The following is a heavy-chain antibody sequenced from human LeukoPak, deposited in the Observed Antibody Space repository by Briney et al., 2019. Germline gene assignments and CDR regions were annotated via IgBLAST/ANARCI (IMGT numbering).Heavy chain of an antibody. V-gene: IGHV1-18*01. Sequence: GPVKVSCKASGYTFTSYGISWVRQALGQGLEWMGWISAYNGNTNYAQKLQGRVTMTTDTSTSTAYMELRSLRSDDTAVYYCARDRSGLGFDPWGQGTLVTVSS. J-gene: IGHJ5*02. D-gene: IGHD1-26*01. CDR1: GYTFTSYG. CDR3: ARDRSGLGFDP. CDR2: ISAYNGNT.